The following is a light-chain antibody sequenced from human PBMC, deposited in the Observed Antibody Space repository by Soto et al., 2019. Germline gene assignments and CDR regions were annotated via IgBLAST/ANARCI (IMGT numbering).Light chain of an antibody. J-gene: IGKJ4*01. CDR1: QSVGNY. CDR2: GAS. CDR3: QQYTGWPPKLT. Sequence: EIVMTQSPATVSVSPGQTVTLTCRASQSVGNYLGWYQQKPGQAPRLVLYGASTRATGVPDRFSGYGSGTYFTLTISSLQSEDFAVYYCQQYTGWPPKLTFGGGTKVEIK. V-gene: IGKV3-15*01.